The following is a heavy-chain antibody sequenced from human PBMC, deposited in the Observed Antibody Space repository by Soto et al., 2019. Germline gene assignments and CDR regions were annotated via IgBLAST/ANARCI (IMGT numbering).Heavy chain of an antibody. CDR3: ARGDGFWSGYSYLNY. D-gene: IGHD3-3*01. V-gene: IGHV4-61*01. J-gene: IGHJ4*02. CDR2: VYYTGST. Sequence: PSETLSLTCTVSGGSVINSSHYWTWIRQPPGKGLEWIGYVYYTGSTNYNPSLHSRVTISVDTSKNQFSLTLSSVTAADTAVYYCARGDGFWSGYSYLNYWGQGTPVTVSS. CDR1: GGSVINSSHY.